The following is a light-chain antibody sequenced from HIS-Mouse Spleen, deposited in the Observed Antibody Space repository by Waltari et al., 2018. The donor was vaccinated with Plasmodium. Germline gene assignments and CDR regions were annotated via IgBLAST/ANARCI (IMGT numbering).Light chain of an antibody. J-gene: IGKJ2*01. V-gene: IGKV1-33*01. CDR3: QQYDNLPPYT. Sequence: DIQMTQSPSSLSVSVGDRLTITCQASQDISNYLNWYQQKPGKAPKLLIYDASNLETGVPSRFSGSGSGTDFTFTISSLQPEDIATYYCQQYDNLPPYTFGQGTKLEIK. CDR2: DAS. CDR1: QDISNY.